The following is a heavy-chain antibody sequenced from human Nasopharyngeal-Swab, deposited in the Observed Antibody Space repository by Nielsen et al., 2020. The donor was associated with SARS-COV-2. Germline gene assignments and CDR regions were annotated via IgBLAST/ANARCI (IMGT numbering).Heavy chain of an antibody. CDR3: ARDRGYYAFDY. CDR2: INKDGSEK. Sequence: GESLKISCAASGLSFSAFWMYWVRQAPGKGLEWVASINKDGSEKYYGDSVRGRFTTSRDNAENSLSLQMNSLRGEDTAVYYCARDRGYYAFDYWGQGTLVTVSS. V-gene: IGHV3-7*01. CDR1: GLSFSAFW. J-gene: IGHJ4*02. D-gene: IGHD5-12*01.